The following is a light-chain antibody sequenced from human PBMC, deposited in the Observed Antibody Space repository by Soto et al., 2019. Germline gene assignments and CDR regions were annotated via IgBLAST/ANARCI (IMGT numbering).Light chain of an antibody. J-gene: IGLJ3*02. CDR2: GSS. CDR3: QSYDNSLSGL. CDR1: SSNIGAGYD. Sequence: QSVLTQPPLVSGAPGQRVTISCTGSSSNIGAGYDVNWYQQLPGTAPKLLIYGSSNRPSGVPDRFSGSKSGTSASLAITGLQAEDEADYYCQSYDNSLSGLFGGGTKVTVL. V-gene: IGLV1-40*01.